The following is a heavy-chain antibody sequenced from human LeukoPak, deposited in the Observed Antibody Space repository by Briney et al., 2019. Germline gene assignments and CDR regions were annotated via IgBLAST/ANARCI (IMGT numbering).Heavy chain of an antibody. CDR3: ARDLGLRSSPGDY. V-gene: IGHV3-21*01. CDR2: ISSSSDYI. CDR1: GFTFNNYI. J-gene: IGHJ4*02. Sequence: GGSLRLSCAASGFTFNNYIMNWVRQAPGKGLEWVSSISSSSDYIYYADSVKGRFTISRDNAKNSLYLQMNSLRAEDTAVYYCARDLGLRSSPGDYWGQGTLVTVSS. D-gene: IGHD4-17*01.